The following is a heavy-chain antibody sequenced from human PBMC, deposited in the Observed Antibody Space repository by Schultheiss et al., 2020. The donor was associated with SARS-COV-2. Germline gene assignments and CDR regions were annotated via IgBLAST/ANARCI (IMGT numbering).Heavy chain of an antibody. D-gene: IGHD3-16*01. Sequence: GGSLRLSCAASGFTFSSYEMNWVRQAPGKGLEWVSYISSSGSTIYYADSVRGRFTISRDTYKNTLDLQMTSLRAEDTAMYYCAKERGGGGRGPFDSWGQGTLVTVSS. CDR1: GFTFSSYE. V-gene: IGHV3-48*03. J-gene: IGHJ4*02. CDR2: ISSSGSTI. CDR3: AKERGGGGRGPFDS.